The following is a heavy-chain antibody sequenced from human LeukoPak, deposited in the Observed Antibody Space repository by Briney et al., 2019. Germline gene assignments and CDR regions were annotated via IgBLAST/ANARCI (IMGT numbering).Heavy chain of an antibody. J-gene: IGHJ3*02. CDR2: IYYSGST. D-gene: IGHD3-22*01. V-gene: IGHV4-39*07. CDR1: GDSISSSPYY. CDR3: ACLTTADAFDI. Sequence: PSETLSLTCTVAGDSISSSPYYWGWIRQPPGKGLEWIGSIYYSGSTYYNPSLKSRVTISVDTSKNQFSLILSSVTAADTAVYYCACLTTADAFDIWGQGTMVTVSS.